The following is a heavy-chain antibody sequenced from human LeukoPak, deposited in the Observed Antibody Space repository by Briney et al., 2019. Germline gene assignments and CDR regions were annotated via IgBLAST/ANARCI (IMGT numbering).Heavy chain of an antibody. CDR1: GXPLTELS. J-gene: IGHJ4*02. D-gene: IGHD2-21*02. CDR3: AKGXVTXXXXFH. V-gene: IGHV1-24*01. Sequence: GXPLTELSMHWVRQAPGNGLEGRGGFDPEDYETVYAQKFPGRVRMTDDTSKDTAEMSVSRQRSEDTAGYRCAKGXVTXXXXFHWGQXTXVTVSS. CDR2: FDPEDYET.